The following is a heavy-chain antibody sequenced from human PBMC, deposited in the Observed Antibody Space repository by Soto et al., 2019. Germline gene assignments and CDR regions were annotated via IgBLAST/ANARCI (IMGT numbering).Heavy chain of an antibody. CDR3: ARSPSGWDDWDFDL. CDR2: IWYDGSNK. V-gene: IGHV3-33*01. J-gene: IGHJ2*01. CDR1: GFTFSSYG. D-gene: IGHD6-19*01. Sequence: QEQLVESGGGVVQPGRSLRLSCAASGFTFSSYGMHWVRQAPGKGMEWVAVIWYDGSNKYYVEYVKGRFTISRDNSKNTLYLQMNSLIAEDTAVYYCARSPSGWDDWDFDLWGRGTLVTVSS.